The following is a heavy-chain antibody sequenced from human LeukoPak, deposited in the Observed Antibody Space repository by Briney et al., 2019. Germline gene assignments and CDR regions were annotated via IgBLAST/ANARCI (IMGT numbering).Heavy chain of an antibody. J-gene: IGHJ4*02. CDR1: GGSISGYY. V-gene: IGHV4-59*01. CDR3: ARITGGNFDY. Sequence: SETLSLTCTVSGGSISGYYWSWIQQPPGTGLEWIGYIYYSGSTNYNPSLKSRVTISVDTSKNQFSLKLSSVTAADTAVYYCARITGGNFDYWGQGTLVTVSS. CDR2: IYYSGST. D-gene: IGHD1-14*01.